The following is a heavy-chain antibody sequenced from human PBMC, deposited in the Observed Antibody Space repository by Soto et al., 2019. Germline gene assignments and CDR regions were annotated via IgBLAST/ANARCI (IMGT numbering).Heavy chain of an antibody. V-gene: IGHV5-51*01. J-gene: IGHJ6*02. D-gene: IGHD4-17*01. CDR1: GSSFTTYW. CDR2: IYPGDSDT. Sequence: GESLKLSCKGSGSSFTTYWIGWVRLMPGKGLEWMGIIYPGDSDTRYSPSFHGQVTISADKSISTAYLQWSSLKASDTAMYYCAIVYGTSYYGMDVWGQGTTVTVSS. CDR3: AIVYGTSYYGMDV.